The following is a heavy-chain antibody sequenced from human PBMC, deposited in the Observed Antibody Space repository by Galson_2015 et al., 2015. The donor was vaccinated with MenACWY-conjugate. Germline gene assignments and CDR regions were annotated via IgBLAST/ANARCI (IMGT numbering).Heavy chain of an antibody. CDR2: ISGSGGST. D-gene: IGHD3-3*01. Sequence: SLRLSCAASGVTFSSYAMSWVRQAPGKGLEWVSAISGSGGSTYYADSVKGRFTISRDNSKNTLYLQMNSLRAEDTAVYYCAKDLAFDFWSGYLTDYWVQGTLVTVSS. J-gene: IGHJ4*02. V-gene: IGHV3-23*01. CDR1: GVTFSSYA. CDR3: AKDLAFDFWSGYLTDY.